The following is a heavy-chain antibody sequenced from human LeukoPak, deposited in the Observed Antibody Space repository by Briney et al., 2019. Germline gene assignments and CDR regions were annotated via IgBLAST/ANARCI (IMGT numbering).Heavy chain of an antibody. J-gene: IGHJ4*02. CDR1: GYTFTSYG. V-gene: IGHV1-18*01. CDR2: ISAYNGNT. Sequence: GASVKVSCKASGYTFTSYGISWVRQAPGQGLEWMGWISAYNGNTNYAQKLQGRVTMTTDTSTSTVYMELRSLRSDDTAVYYCARVTGDLGRLDYWGQGTLVTVFS. D-gene: IGHD7-27*01. CDR3: ARVTGDLGRLDY.